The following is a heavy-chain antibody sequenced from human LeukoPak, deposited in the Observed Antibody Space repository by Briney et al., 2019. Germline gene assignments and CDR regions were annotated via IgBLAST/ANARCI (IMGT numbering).Heavy chain of an antibody. V-gene: IGHV4-34*01. CDR1: GGSFSGYY. Sequence: SETLSLTCAVYGGSFSGYYWSWIRQAPGKELEWIGEINHSGSTNYNPSLKSRVTISVDTSKNQFSLKLSSVTAADTAVYYCARRGYYGSGSFDYWGQGTLVTVSS. J-gene: IGHJ4*02. CDR2: INHSGST. D-gene: IGHD3-10*01. CDR3: ARRGYYGSGSFDY.